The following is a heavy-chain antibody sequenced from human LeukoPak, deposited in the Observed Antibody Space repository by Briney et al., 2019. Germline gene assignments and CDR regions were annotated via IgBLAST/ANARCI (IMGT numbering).Heavy chain of an antibody. CDR3: ARDRPNYYGSDGHYYRRDGDY. D-gene: IGHD3-22*01. Sequence: QSGGSLRLSCAASGFTFSIYAMSWVRQAPGKGLQWVSSITSRGEGTWYVDSVKGRFTITRDNSENTLYLQMHSLRAEDTAVYYCARDRPNYYGSDGHYYRRDGDYWGRGTLVSVSS. J-gene: IGHJ4*02. CDR1: GFTFSIYA. CDR2: ITSRGEGT. V-gene: IGHV3-23*01.